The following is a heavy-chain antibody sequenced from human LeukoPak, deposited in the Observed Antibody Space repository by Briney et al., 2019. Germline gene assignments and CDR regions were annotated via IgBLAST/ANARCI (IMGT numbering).Heavy chain of an antibody. J-gene: IGHJ6*02. Sequence: ASVKVSCKASGYTFTGYYMHWVRQAPGQGLEWMGWINPNSGGTNYAQKFQGRVTMTRDTSIITAYMELSRLRSDDTAVYYCARVPLDDYYYGMDVWGQGTTVTVSS. CDR1: GYTFTGYY. CDR3: ARVPLDDYYYGMDV. V-gene: IGHV1-2*02. CDR2: INPNSGGT.